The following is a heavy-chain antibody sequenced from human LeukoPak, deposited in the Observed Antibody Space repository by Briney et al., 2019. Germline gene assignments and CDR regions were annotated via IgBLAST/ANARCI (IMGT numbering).Heavy chain of an antibody. CDR1: GFSFSSYG. J-gene: IGHJ4*02. V-gene: IGHV3-74*01. CDR2: ISRDGSSR. D-gene: IGHD4-17*01. Sequence: GGSLRLSCAASGFSFSSYGMHWVRQAPGKGLVWVSRISRDGSSRNYADSVEGRFTISRDDAKNTLYLQMNSLRAEDTAVYYCVRGRGDYGAYFDYWGQGTLVTVSS. CDR3: VRGRGDYGAYFDY.